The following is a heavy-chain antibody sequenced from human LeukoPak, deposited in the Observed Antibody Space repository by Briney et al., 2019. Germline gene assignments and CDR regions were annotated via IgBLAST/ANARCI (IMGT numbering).Heavy chain of an antibody. CDR2: INHSGST. J-gene: IGHJ3*02. CDR3: ARGGDIVVVVAATGAFDI. V-gene: IGHV4-34*01. Sequence: SETLSLTCAVYGGSFSGYYWSWIRQPPGKGLEWIGEINHSGSTNYNPSLKSRVTISVDTSKNQSSLKLSSVTAADTAVYYCARGGDIVVVVAATGAFDIWGQGTMVTVSS. D-gene: IGHD2-15*01. CDR1: GGSFSGYY.